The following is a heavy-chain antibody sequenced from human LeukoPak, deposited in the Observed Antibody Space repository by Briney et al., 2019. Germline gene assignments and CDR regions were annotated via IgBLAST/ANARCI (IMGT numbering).Heavy chain of an antibody. Sequence: KPSETLSLTCTVSGGSISSYYWSWIRQPPGKGLEWIGYIYFSGKTYTTYNPSLESRTTITLDTSENQFSLYVNAVTAADTAVYYCARGEGNSGYYSTYWYIDVWGRGTQVAV. CDR2: IYFSGKTYT. CDR1: GGSISSYY. J-gene: IGHJ2*01. CDR3: ARGEGNSGYYSTYWYIDV. V-gene: IGHV4-59*01. D-gene: IGHD3-22*01.